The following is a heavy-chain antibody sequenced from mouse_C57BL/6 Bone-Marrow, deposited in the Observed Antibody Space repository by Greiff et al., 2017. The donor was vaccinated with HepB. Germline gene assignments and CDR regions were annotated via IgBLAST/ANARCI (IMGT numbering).Heavy chain of an antibody. J-gene: IGHJ1*03. Sequence: AASGIDFSRYWMSWVRRAPGKGLEWIGEINPDSSTINYAPSLKDKFIISRDNAKNTLYLQMSKVRSEDTALYYCARPILYWYFDVWGTGTTVTVSS. V-gene: IGHV4-1*01. CDR3: ARPILYWYFDV. CDR2: INPDSSTI. CDR1: GIDFSRYW.